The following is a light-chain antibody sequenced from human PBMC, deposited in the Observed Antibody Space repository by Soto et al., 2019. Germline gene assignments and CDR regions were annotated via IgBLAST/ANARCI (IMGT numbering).Light chain of an antibody. CDR2: GTS. J-gene: IGKJ5*01. CDR3: QQYGSPPIT. CDR1: QTVSSTY. Sequence: EILLTQSPATLSLSPGERATPSCRASQTVSSTYLAWYQQQPGQPPRLLMSGTSNRATGTPDRFSGSGSGTDFTLTISRLEPEDFAVYYCQQYGSPPITFGQGTRLEIK. V-gene: IGKV3-20*01.